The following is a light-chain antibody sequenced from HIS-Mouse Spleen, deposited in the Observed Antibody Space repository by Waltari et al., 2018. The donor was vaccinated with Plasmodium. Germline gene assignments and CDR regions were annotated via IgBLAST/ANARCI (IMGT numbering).Light chain of an antibody. Sequence: DIQMTQSPSSLSASVGDRVTITCRASQSISSYLNWYQQKPGKAPKLLIYAASSLQIGVPSMFSGNGSGTDFTLTISSLQPEDFATYYCQQNYNTWTFGQGTKVEIK. CDR2: AAS. CDR1: QSISSY. J-gene: IGKJ1*01. V-gene: IGKV1-39*01. CDR3: QQNYNTWT.